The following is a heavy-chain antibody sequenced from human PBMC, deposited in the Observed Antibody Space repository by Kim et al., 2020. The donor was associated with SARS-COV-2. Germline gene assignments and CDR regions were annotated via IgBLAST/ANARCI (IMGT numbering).Heavy chain of an antibody. V-gene: IGHV4-61*01. CDR3: ARVDTEMDWVYYFDY. CDR2: IYYSGST. Sequence: SETLSLTCTVSGGSVSSGSYYWSWIRQPPGKGLEWIGYIYYSGSTNYNPSLKSRVTISVDTSKNQFSLNLSSVTAADTAVYYCARVDTEMDWVYYFDYWGQGTLVTVSS. J-gene: IGHJ4*02. D-gene: IGHD5-18*01. CDR1: GGSVSSGSYY.